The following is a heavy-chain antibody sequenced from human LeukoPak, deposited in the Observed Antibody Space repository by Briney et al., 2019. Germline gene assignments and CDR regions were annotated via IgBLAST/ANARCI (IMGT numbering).Heavy chain of an antibody. V-gene: IGHV3-7*01. CDR1: GFPFRNYW. CDR2: TKPDGSAE. Sequence: PGGSLRLSCAAPGFPFRNYWMGWVRQAPGKGLEWVANTKPDGSAEYYADSVRGRFTTSRDNANNLLYLQMNRLRAEDTAVYYCARDGGLNTNFGYWGQGTLVTVSS. D-gene: IGHD2-15*01. CDR3: ARDGGLNTNFGY. J-gene: IGHJ4*02.